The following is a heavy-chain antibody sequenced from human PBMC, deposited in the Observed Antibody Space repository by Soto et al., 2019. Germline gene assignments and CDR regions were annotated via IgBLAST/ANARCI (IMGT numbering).Heavy chain of an antibody. CDR3: ARDEVPAANWLDR. J-gene: IGHJ5*02. D-gene: IGHD2-2*01. Sequence: AASVKVSCKASGYIFINYGITCVRQAPGQGLEWMGWISGYNGNTKYADKLQGRVTMTTDTSTTTAYMELRSLRSDDTAVYYCARDEVPAANWLDRWGQGTLVTVSS. V-gene: IGHV1-18*01. CDR2: ISGYNGNT. CDR1: GYIFINYG.